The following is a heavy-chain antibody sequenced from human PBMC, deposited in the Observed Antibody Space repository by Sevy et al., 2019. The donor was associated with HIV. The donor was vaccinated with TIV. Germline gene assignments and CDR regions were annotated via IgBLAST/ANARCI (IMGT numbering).Heavy chain of an antibody. V-gene: IGHV4-38-2*01. D-gene: IGHD2-15*01. CDR1: GYSISSGYY. CDR2: IYHRGNT. J-gene: IGHJ6*02. Sequence: SETLSLTCVVSGYSISSGYYWGWVRQPPGKGLQWIGNIYHRGNTYYNPSLQSRATLSVETSKIQFSLKMTSLTATDTAVYYCVRGSGGDRLDYYGLDVWGQGTTVTVSS. CDR3: VRGSGGDRLDYYGLDV.